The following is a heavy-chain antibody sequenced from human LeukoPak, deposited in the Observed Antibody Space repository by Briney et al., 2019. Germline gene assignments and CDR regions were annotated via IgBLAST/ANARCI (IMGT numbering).Heavy chain of an antibody. J-gene: IGHJ6*02. Sequence: PGGSLRLSCAASGFTFDDHGMNWVRQAPGKGLEWVSGITWNGGTTGYADSVRGRFTISRDNAKNSLYLQMNSLRAEDTAVYYCARDRGVVVAPVYYYGMDVWGQGTTVTVSS. CDR1: GFTFDDHG. CDR2: ITWNGGTT. V-gene: IGHV3-20*04. CDR3: ARDRGVVVAPVYYYGMDV. D-gene: IGHD3-22*01.